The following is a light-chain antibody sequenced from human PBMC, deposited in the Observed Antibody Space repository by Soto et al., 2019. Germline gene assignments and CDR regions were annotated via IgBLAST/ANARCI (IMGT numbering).Light chain of an antibody. CDR3: TSYTGSSTYV. J-gene: IGLJ1*01. Sequence: QSALTQPPSASGSLGQSVTISCTGTSSDIGTYDYVSWYQQHPGRAPKLIIFEVSKRPSGVPDRFSGSKSGNTASLIVSGLQPDDEAEYHCTSYTGSSTYVFGTGTKVTVL. CDR1: SSDIGTYDY. CDR2: EVS. V-gene: IGLV2-8*01.